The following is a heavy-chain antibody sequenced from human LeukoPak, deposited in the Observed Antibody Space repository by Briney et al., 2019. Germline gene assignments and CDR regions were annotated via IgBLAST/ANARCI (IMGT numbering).Heavy chain of an antibody. Sequence: ASVKVSCKASGYTFTDYYMHWVRQAPGQGPEWMGWISGYNGNTKYAQKLQGRVTMTTDTSTSTAYMELRSLRSDDTAVYYCAREVATITVAAAGGIDYWGQGTLVTVSS. CDR3: AREVATITVAAAGGIDY. D-gene: IGHD5-12*01. J-gene: IGHJ4*02. CDR2: ISGYNGNT. V-gene: IGHV1-18*04. CDR1: GYTFTDYY.